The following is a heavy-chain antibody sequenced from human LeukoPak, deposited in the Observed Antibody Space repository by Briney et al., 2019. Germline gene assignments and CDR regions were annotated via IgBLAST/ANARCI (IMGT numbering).Heavy chain of an antibody. D-gene: IGHD2-21*01. CDR3: AKCPHYCGRCFYFDY. CDR2: ITGNGGRA. J-gene: IGHJ4*02. V-gene: IGHV3-23*01. CDR1: GFTFTNFA. Sequence: GGSLRLSCAASGFTFTNFAMNWVRQAPGKGLEWVSSITGNGGRAYYADSVKGRFTISRDNSMNTLHLQMNNLRAEDTAVYYCAKCPHYCGRCFYFDYWGQGALVTVSS.